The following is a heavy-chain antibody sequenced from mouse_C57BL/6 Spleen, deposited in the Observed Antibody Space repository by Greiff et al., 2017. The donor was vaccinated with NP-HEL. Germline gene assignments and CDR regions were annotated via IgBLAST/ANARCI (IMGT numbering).Heavy chain of an antibody. CDR3: AILEVTRGAY. J-gene: IGHJ3*01. D-gene: IGHD2-2*01. V-gene: IGHV1-74*01. CDR1: GYTFTSYW. Sequence: ASGYTFTSYWMHWVKQRPGQGLEWIGRIHPSDSDTNYNQKFKGKATLTVDKSSSTAYMQLSSLTSEDSAVYYCAILEVTRGAYWGQGTLVTVSA. CDR2: IHPSDSDT.